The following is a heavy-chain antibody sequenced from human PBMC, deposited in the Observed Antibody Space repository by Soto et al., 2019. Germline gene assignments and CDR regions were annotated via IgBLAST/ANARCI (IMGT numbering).Heavy chain of an antibody. J-gene: IGHJ6*02. CDR2: ISYDGSNK. V-gene: IGHV3-30*03. CDR1: GFTFSSYG. CDR3: SHSNYGYYCMDV. Sequence: QVQLVESGGGVVQPGRSLRLSCAASGFTFSSYGMHWVRQAPGKGLEWVAVISYDGSNKYYADSVKGRFTISRDNSKNPLYLQMNSLRAEDTAAYSCSHSNYGYYCMDVWGQGTTVTVSS. D-gene: IGHD4-4*01.